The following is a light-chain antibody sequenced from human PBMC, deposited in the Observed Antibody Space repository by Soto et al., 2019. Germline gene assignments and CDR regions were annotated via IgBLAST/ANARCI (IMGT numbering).Light chain of an antibody. CDR3: QHCHSTPLT. CDR2: AAS. CDR1: QSISNY. V-gene: IGKV1-39*01. J-gene: IGKJ2*01. Sequence: DIQMTQSPSSLSASVRDRVIITCRASQSISNYLNWYQKKPGKAPKLLIYAASSLLSGVPSRFGVGGSATDFTLTISSLQPEDSATYFCQHCHSTPLTFGQGTKLEIK.